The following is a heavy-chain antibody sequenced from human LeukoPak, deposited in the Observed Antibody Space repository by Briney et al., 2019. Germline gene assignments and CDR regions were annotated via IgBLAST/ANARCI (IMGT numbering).Heavy chain of an antibody. J-gene: IGHJ6*03. Sequence: ASVKVPCKVSGYTLTELSMHWVRQAPGKGLEWMGGFDPEDGETIYAQKFQGRVTMTEDTSTDTAYMELSSLRSEDTAVYYCATAQITGVWDREYYMDVWGKGTTVTVSS. D-gene: IGHD1-20*01. CDR3: ATAQITGVWDREYYMDV. CDR1: GYTLTELS. V-gene: IGHV1-24*01. CDR2: FDPEDGET.